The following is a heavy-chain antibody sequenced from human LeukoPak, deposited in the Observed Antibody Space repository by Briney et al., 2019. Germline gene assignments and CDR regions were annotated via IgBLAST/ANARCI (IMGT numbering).Heavy chain of an antibody. V-gene: IGHV4-39*01. Sequence: SETMSLTCTVSGGSISSSSSYWGWLRQPPGKGLEWIGSIYYSGSTYYNPSLKSRVTISVDTSKNQFSLKLSSVTAADTAVYYCARLGQWLVRGFDYWGQGTLVTVSS. CDR2: IYYSGST. CDR1: GGSISSSSSY. J-gene: IGHJ4*02. CDR3: ARLGQWLVRGFDY. D-gene: IGHD6-19*01.